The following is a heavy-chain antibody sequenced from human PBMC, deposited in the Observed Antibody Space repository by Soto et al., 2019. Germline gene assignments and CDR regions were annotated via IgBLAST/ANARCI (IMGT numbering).Heavy chain of an antibody. CDR2: ISAYNGNT. V-gene: IGHV1-18*04. CDR3: SRAYCSGGSCYWGY. D-gene: IGHD2-15*01. Sequence: SVNVSCNASGYTFTSYVISWVLQAPGQGLECMGCISAYNGNTNYAQKLHGIVTMTTDTSTSTRYMELKILRSDDTPVYYCSRAYCSGGSCYWGYWGQGTMVTVSS. CDR1: GYTFTSYV. J-gene: IGHJ4*02.